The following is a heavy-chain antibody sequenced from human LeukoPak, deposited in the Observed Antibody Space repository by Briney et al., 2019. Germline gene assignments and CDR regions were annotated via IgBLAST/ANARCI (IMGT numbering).Heavy chain of an antibody. V-gene: IGHV4-34*01. CDR3: ARPGRYCSGGSCYVEGGGFDP. Sequence: SETLSLTCAVYGGSFSGYCWSWIRQPPGKGLEWIGEINHSGSTNYNPSLKSRVTISVDTSKNQFSLKLSSVTAADTAVYYRARPGRYCSGGSCYVEGGGFDPWGQGTLVTVSS. CDR1: GGSFSGYC. J-gene: IGHJ5*02. CDR2: INHSGST. D-gene: IGHD2-15*01.